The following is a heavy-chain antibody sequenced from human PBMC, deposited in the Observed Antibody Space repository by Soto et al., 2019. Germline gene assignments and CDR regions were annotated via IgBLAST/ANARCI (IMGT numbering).Heavy chain of an antibody. CDR3: ANLPLYGSGFDC. CDR2: ISWNGAAS. CDR1: GFTFDDYA. J-gene: IGHJ4*02. D-gene: IGHD3-10*01. V-gene: IGHV3-9*01. Sequence: EVQLVESGGGLVQPGGSLRLSCAASGFTFDDYAIHWVRQAPGKGLEWVSGISWNGAASGYVDSVKGRFSISRDNTKNTLYLQMNSLRSEDTAMYYCANLPLYGSGFDCWGQGTLGTVSS.